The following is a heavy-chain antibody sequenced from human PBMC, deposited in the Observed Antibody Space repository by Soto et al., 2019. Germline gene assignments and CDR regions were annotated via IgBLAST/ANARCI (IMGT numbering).Heavy chain of an antibody. CDR2: IIPIFGTA. CDR1: GGTFSSYA. Sequence: SVKVSCKASGGTFSSYAISWVRQAPGQGLEWMGGIIPIFGTANYAQKFQGRVTITVDESTSTAYMELSSLRSEDTAVYYCARDRPIVVVPAANLGDYGMDVWGQGTTVTVSS. D-gene: IGHD2-2*01. V-gene: IGHV1-69*13. CDR3: ARDRPIVVVPAANLGDYGMDV. J-gene: IGHJ6*02.